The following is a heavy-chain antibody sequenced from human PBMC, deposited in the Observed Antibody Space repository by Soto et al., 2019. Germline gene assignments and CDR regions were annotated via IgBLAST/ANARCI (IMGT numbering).Heavy chain of an antibody. CDR2: INAGYGDT. D-gene: IGHD7-27*01. Sequence: ASVKVSCKASGYTFSSYAMHWVRQAPGQRLEWMGWINAGYGDTKSSQKFQDRVTISRDTSASTAYMELTSLRSEDTAVYYCARDTGDGTFDFWGQGTLVTVSS. CDR1: GYTFSSYA. V-gene: IGHV1-3*01. CDR3: ARDTGDGTFDF. J-gene: IGHJ4*02.